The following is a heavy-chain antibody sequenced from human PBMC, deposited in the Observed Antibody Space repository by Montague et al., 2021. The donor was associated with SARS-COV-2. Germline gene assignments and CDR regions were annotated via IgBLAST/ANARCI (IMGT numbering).Heavy chain of an antibody. V-gene: IGHV4-59*01. J-gene: IGHJ6*02. CDR2: ISDSGST. CDR1: GTSITSYY. Sequence: SETLSFTCSVSGTSITSYYWNWIRQPPGKGLEWIGYISDSGSTNYSPSXXSRVTMSVDTSKNQMSLKLTSVTAADTAVYYCARGCLSYFGAGSHCYGMDVWGQGTTVTVSS. D-gene: IGHD3-10*01. CDR3: ARGCLSYFGAGSHCYGMDV.